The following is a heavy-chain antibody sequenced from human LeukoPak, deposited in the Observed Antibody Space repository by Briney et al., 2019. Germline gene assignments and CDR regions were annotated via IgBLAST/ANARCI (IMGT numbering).Heavy chain of an antibody. V-gene: IGHV3-30*02. J-gene: IGHJ3*02. Sequence: PGGSLRLSCAASGFSLSGYWMSWVRQAPGKGLEWVAFIRYDGSNKYYADSVKGRFTISRDNSKNTLYLQMNSLRAEDTAVYYCAKDLFRTVYAFDIWGQGTMVTVSS. D-gene: IGHD1-14*01. CDR1: GFSLSGYW. CDR2: IRYDGSNK. CDR3: AKDLFRTVYAFDI.